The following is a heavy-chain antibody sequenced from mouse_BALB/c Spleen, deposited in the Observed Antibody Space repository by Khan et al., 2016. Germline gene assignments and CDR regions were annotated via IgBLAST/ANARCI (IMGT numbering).Heavy chain of an antibody. J-gene: IGHJ4*01. CDR2: IRSKNDNYAT. CDR3: VGYDYDY. V-gene: IGHV10-1*02. Sequence: EVQLVESGGGLVQPKGSLKLSCAASEFTFNTYAMNWVRQAPGKGLEWVARIRSKNDNYATYYADSVKDRFTISRDDSQCMLYLQMNNLKTEDTAMYYCVGYDYDYWGQGISVTVSS. CDR1: EFTFNTYA. D-gene: IGHD2-4*01.